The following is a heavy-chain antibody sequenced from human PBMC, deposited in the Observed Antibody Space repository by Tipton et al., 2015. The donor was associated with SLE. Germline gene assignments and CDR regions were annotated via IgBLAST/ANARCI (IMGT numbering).Heavy chain of an antibody. D-gene: IGHD3-10*01. CDR2: ISGSGGST. Sequence: SLRLSCAASGFTFSSYAMSWVRQVPGKGLEWVSAISGSGGSTYYADSVKGRFTISRDNSKNSLYLQMNSLRAEDTAVYYCARTAVRGVTYWGQGTLVTVSS. CDR1: GFTFSSYA. V-gene: IGHV3-23*01. CDR3: ARTAVRGVTY. J-gene: IGHJ4*02.